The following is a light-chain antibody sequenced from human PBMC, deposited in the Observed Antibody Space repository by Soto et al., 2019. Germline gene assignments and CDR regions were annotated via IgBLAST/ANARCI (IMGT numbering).Light chain of an antibody. CDR1: QSINSY. CDR3: QQSYSTPPT. V-gene: IGKV1-39*01. J-gene: IGKJ1*01. Sequence: DIQMTQSPSSLSASVGDRVIITCRASQSINSYLNWYQQKPGKAPNLLIYAASSLQSGVPSRFSGSGSGTDFSLTISSLQPEDFATYYCQQSYSTPPTFGQGTKVEIK. CDR2: AAS.